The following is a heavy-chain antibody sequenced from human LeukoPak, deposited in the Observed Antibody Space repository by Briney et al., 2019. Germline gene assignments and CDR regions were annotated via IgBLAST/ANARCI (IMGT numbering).Heavy chain of an antibody. CDR1: GYTFTSYG. CDR3: ARGYYYDSSGYYYDYFDY. CDR2: ISAYNGNT. V-gene: IGHV1-18*01. J-gene: IGHJ4*02. D-gene: IGHD3-22*01. Sequence: GASVKVSCKASGYTFTSYGIRWVRQAPGQGLEWMGWISAYNGNTKYVLNLQGRGTMTTDTSTSTAYMELKSLRSDDTAVEYCARGYYYDSSGYYYDYFDYWGQGTLVTVSA.